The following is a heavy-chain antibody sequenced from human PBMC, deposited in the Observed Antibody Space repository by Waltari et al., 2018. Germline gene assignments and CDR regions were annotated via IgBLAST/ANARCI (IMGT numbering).Heavy chain of an antibody. D-gene: IGHD3-16*01. CDR1: EFTVSTNS. Sequence: EVQLVESGGGLIQPGGSLRLSCAASEFTVSTNSMSWVRQAPGKGLEFVSFLYPNGDAHYLESVKGRFTISRDNSENTVYLLMNSRRPDDTAVYYGARGGTQGIAGRGFDCWGQGTLVTVSS. J-gene: IGHJ4*02. V-gene: IGHV3-53*01. CDR2: LYPNGDA. CDR3: ARGGTQGIAGRGFDC.